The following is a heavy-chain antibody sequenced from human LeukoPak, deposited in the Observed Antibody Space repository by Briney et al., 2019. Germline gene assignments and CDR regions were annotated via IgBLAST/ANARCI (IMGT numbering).Heavy chain of an antibody. CDR3: ARDKAYYDSSGYYVDC. CDR2: ISSSSSYI. V-gene: IGHV3-21*01. J-gene: IGHJ4*02. CDR1: GFTFSSYS. D-gene: IGHD3-22*01. Sequence: PGGSLRLSCAASGFTFSSYSMNWVRQAPGKGLEWVSSISSSSSYIYYADSVKGRFTISRDNAKNSLSLQMNSLRAEGTAVYYCARDKAYYDSSGYYVDCWGQGTLVTFSS.